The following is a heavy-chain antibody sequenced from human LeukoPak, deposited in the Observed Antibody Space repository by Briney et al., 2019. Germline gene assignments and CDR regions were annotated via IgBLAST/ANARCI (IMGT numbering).Heavy chain of an antibody. D-gene: IGHD4-17*01. V-gene: IGHV1-46*01. J-gene: IGHJ3*02. Sequence: ASVKVSCKASGYTFTSYYIHWVRQAPGQGLEWMGIINPSGGSTSYAQKFQGRVTMTRDTSTSTVYMELGSLRSEDTAVYYCARVVVGDIAAFDIWGQGTMVTVSS. CDR3: ARVVVGDIAAFDI. CDR1: GYTFTSYY. CDR2: INPSGGST.